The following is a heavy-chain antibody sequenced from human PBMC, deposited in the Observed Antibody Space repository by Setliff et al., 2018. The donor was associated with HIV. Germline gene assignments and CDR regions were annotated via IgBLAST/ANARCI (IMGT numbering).Heavy chain of an antibody. D-gene: IGHD3-3*01. CDR3: ARYNFRRGYWDYFDY. V-gene: IGHV2-26*01. J-gene: IGHJ4*02. CDR2: IFPNDEK. Sequence: SGPTLVNPTETLTPTCTVSGFSLSNTRMGVSWIRQPPGKALEWLAHIFPNDEKSYSASLKSRVTISEDTSKSQAVLTMTNMDPLDTATYFCARYNFRRGYWDYFDYWGQGTQVTVSS. CDR1: GFSLSNTRMG.